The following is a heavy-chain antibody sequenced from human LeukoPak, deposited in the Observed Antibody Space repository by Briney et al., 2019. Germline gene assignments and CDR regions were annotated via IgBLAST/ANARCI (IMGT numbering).Heavy chain of an antibody. CDR2: IYSGGST. Sequence: GGSLRLSCAASGFTVSSNYMSWVRQAPGKGLEWVSVIYSGGSTYYADSVKGRFTISRDNSKNTLYLQMNSLRAEDTAVYYCARASRPPTISGVVPGYFDYWGQGTLVTVSS. V-gene: IGHV3-66*02. CDR3: ARASRPPTISGVVPGYFDY. J-gene: IGHJ4*02. CDR1: GFTVSSNY. D-gene: IGHD3-3*01.